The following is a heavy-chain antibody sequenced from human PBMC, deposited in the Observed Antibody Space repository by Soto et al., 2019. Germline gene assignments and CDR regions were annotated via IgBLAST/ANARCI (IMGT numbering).Heavy chain of an antibody. CDR1: GFTFSNYG. D-gene: IGHD3-10*01. CDR2: MWYDGSDK. V-gene: IGHV3-33*01. Sequence: ESGGGVVQPGRSLRLSCASSGFTFSNYGMHWVRQAPGKGLEWVAVMWYDGSDKFYADSVKGRFTISRDISKNTLYLQMNSLRGEDTAVYYCAREGSGSAFDYWGQGTLVTVSS. CDR3: AREGSGSAFDY. J-gene: IGHJ4*02.